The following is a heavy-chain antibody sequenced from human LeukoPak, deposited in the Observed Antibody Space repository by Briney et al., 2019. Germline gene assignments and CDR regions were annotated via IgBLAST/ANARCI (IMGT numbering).Heavy chain of an antibody. D-gene: IGHD2-15*01. CDR3: AKEAAIVVVVAAASAHFDY. V-gene: IGHV3-23*01. CDR2: ISGSGGST. Sequence: PGGSLRLSCAASGFTFSNAWMSWVRQAPGKGLEWVSAISGSGGSTYYADSVKGRFTISRDNSKNTLYLQMNSLRAEDTAVYYCAKEAAIVVVVAAASAHFDYWGQGTLVTVSS. CDR1: GFTFSNAW. J-gene: IGHJ4*02.